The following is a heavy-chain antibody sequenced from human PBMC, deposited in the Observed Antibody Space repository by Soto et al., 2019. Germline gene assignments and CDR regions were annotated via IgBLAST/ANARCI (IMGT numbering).Heavy chain of an antibody. CDR3: ARDDEGGSYCDLGY. J-gene: IGHJ4*02. Sequence: QVQLVESGGGVVQPGRSLRLSCAASGFTFSNYIMHWVRQAPGKGLEWVAIILHDGNNKYYADSVKGRFTISRDNSKNTLYLQMNSLRTEDTAIYYCARDDEGGSYCDLGYRGQGTLVTVSS. D-gene: IGHD3-10*01. CDR1: GFTFSNYI. CDR2: ILHDGNNK. V-gene: IGHV3-30-3*01.